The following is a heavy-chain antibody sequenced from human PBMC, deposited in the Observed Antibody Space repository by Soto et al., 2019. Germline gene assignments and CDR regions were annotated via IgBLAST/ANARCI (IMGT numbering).Heavy chain of an antibody. CDR2: INHSGST. J-gene: IGHJ5*02. CDR1: GGSFSGYY. Sequence: PXETLSLPFAVYGGSFSGYYWGWIRQPPGKGLDWIGEINHSGSTNYNPSLKSRVTISLDTSKNQFSLKLSSVTDADTAVYYCARGARKWPVLMVLFWFDPWGQGTLVTVSS. V-gene: IGHV4-34*01. D-gene: IGHD2-8*01. CDR3: ARGARKWPVLMVLFWFDP.